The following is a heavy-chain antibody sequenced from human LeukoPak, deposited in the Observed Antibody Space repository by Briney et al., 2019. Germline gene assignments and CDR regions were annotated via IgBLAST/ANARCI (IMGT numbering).Heavy chain of an antibody. V-gene: IGHV1-69*02. Sequence: GASVTVSFKSSGGTFSSYTISWVRQAPGQGLEWMGRIIPILGIANYAQKFQGRVTITADKSTSTAYMELSSLRSEDTAVYYCARYYGGNSSLDYWGQGTLVSVSS. CDR3: ARYYGGNSSLDY. D-gene: IGHD4-23*01. J-gene: IGHJ4*02. CDR1: GGTFSSYT. CDR2: IIPILGIA.